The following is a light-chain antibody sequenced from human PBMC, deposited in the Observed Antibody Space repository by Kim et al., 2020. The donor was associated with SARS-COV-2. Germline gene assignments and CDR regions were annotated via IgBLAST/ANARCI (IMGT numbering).Light chain of an antibody. CDR2: AAS. J-gene: IGKJ4*01. Sequence: DIQMTQSPSSLSASVGDRVTITCRASQSICTYLNWYQQKPGKAPKLLIYAASSLQSGVPSRFSGSGSGPDFTLTISSLQPEDFATYYCQQSYSTPPTFGGGTKVDIK. V-gene: IGKV1-39*01. CDR1: QSICTY. CDR3: QQSYSTPPT.